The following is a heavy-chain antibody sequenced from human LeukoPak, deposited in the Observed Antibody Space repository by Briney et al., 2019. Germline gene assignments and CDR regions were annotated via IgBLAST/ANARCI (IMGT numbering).Heavy chain of an antibody. CDR2: VSFDGSNK. V-gene: IGHV3-30*18. J-gene: IGHJ4*02. CDR1: GYTFTDYY. Sequence: SCKASGYTFTDYYMHWVRQAPGKGLDWVAVVSFDGSNKYYADSVKGRFTISRDNSKNIVYLQLNSLRPEDTAVYYCAKDVLGSSWSFDYWGQGTLVTVSS. D-gene: IGHD6-13*01. CDR3: AKDVLGSSWSFDY.